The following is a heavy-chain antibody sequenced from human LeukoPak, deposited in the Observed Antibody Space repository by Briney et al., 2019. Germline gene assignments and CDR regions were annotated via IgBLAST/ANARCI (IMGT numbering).Heavy chain of an antibody. Sequence: QSGGSLRLSCALSGLNIRNYWMHWVRQAPGKGLVWVSRMNDDGSGISYADSVKGRFTISRDHAKNTLYLQMNSLRAEDTAVYYCARETTVSREWYFDLWGRGTLVTVAS. CDR3: ARETTVSREWYFDL. CDR1: GLNIRNYW. D-gene: IGHD4-17*01. V-gene: IGHV3-74*01. CDR2: MNDDGSGI. J-gene: IGHJ2*01.